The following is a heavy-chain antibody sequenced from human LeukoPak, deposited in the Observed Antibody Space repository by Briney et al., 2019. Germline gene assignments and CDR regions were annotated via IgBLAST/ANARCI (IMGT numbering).Heavy chain of an antibody. CDR3: ARDRSYDFWSGYSTPDY. CDR1: GFTLSSDG. Sequence: GGSLLLSFAAPGFTLSSDGIHWVRQAPAKGLEWVPVIRYDGSNKYYADSEKGRFTISRDNSKHTLDLQMNSLRAEDTAVYYCARDRSYDFWSGYSTPDYWGQGTLVTVSS. V-gene: IGHV3-33*01. J-gene: IGHJ4*02. CDR2: IRYDGSNK. D-gene: IGHD3-3*01.